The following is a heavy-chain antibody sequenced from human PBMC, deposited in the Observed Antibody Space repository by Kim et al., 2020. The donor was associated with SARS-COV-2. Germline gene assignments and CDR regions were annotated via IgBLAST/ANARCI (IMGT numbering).Heavy chain of an antibody. CDR3: ARRGYSSGWYFFDY. V-gene: IGHV4-39*06. CDR2: IYYSGST. D-gene: IGHD6-19*01. J-gene: IGHJ4*02. Sequence: SETLSLTCTVSGGSISSSSYYWGWIRQPPGNGLEWIGSIYYSGSTYYNPSLKSRVTISVDTSKNQFPLKLSSVTAADTAVYYCARRGYSSGWYFFDYWGQGTLVTVSS. CDR1: GGSISSSSYY.